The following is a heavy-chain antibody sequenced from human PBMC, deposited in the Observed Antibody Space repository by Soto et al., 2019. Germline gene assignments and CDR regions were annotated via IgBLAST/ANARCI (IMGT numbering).Heavy chain of an antibody. J-gene: IGHJ6*02. CDR2: IRSRANNFAT. CDR1: GFIFSGSA. D-gene: IGHD2-2*02. V-gene: IGHV3-73*01. Sequence: GGSLRLSCAAPGFIFSGSAIQGVRQASGKGLEWVGRIRSRANNFATSSAASVKGRFTFSRDDSKNTAYLQMNTLKPEDTAVYYCARGQGAAIGDYYYHGMDVWGQGTTVTVSS. CDR3: ARGQGAAIGDYYYHGMDV.